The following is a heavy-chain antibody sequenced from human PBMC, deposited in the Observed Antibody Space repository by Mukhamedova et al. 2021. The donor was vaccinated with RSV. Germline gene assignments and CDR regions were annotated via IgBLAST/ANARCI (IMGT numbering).Heavy chain of an antibody. Sequence: SYTNYADSVKGRFTISRDNAKNSLYLQMNSLRAEDTAVYYCARSGPTYYYDSVCAFDIWGQGTMVTVSS. CDR3: ARSGPTYYYDSVCAFDI. J-gene: IGHJ3*02. V-gene: IGHV3-11*03. CDR2: SYT. D-gene: IGHD3-22*01.